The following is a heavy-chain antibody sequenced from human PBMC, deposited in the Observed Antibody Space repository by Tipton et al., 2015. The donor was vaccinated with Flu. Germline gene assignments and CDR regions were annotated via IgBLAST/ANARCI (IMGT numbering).Heavy chain of an antibody. CDR3: ARDLAPYSSGWYVPLAWGFDY. J-gene: IGHJ4*02. V-gene: IGHV4-39*07. Sequence: TLSLTCTVSGGSIGSSSYYWGWIRQPPGKGLEWIGSIYYSGSTYYNPSLKSRVTISVDTSKNQFSLKLSSVTAADTAVYYCARDLAPYSSGWYVPLAWGFDYWGQGTLVTVSS. CDR2: IYYSGST. D-gene: IGHD6-19*01. CDR1: GGSIGSSSYY.